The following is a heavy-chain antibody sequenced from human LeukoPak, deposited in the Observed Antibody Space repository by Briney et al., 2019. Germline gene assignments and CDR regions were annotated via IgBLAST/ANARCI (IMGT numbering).Heavy chain of an antibody. J-gene: IGHJ4*02. CDR3: ARDLGIAHTFDY. V-gene: IGHV3-7*01. CDR1: GFTFSNYW. Sequence: GGSLRLSCTASGFTFSNYWMMWVRQAPGKGLEWVANINEDGSEKYYADSVEGRFTISRDNAKNSLYLQMNSLRAEDTAVFYCARDLGIAHTFDYWGQGTLVTVSS. CDR2: INEDGSEK. D-gene: IGHD2/OR15-2a*01.